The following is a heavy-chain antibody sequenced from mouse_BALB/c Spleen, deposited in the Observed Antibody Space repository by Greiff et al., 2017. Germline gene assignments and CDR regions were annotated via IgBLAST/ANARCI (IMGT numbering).Heavy chain of an antibody. CDR2: IYPGDGDT. CDR1: GYAFSSYW. J-gene: IGHJ2*01. CDR3: ARRGPSWDYFDD. V-gene: IGHV1-80*01. Sequence: QVQLQQSGAELVRPGSSVKISCKASGYAFSSYWMNWVKQRPGQGLEWIGQIYPGDGDTNYNGKFKGKATLTADKSSSTAYMQLSSLTSEDSAVYFWARRGPSWDYFDDWGQGTTLTVSS.